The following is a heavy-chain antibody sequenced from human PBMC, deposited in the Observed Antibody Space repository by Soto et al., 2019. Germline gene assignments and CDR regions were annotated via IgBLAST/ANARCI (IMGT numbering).Heavy chain of an antibody. CDR3: ARDHPSYDILTGFSLALDY. V-gene: IGHV3-48*03. Sequence: GGSLRLSCAASGFTFSSYEMNWVRQAPGKGLEWVSYISSSGSTIYYADSVKGRFTISRDNAKNSLYLQMNSLRAEDTAVYYCARDHPSYDILTGFSLALDYWGQGTRVTVSS. D-gene: IGHD3-9*01. J-gene: IGHJ4*02. CDR2: ISSSGSTI. CDR1: GFTFSSYE.